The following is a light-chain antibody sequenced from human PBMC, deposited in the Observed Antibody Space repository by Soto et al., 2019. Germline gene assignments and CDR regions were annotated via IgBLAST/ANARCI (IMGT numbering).Light chain of an antibody. J-gene: IGKJ1*01. CDR1: QSVSSN. CDR3: QEDIDKPPGT. V-gene: IGKV3-11*02. Sequence: RASQSVSSNSAWYQQPPARAPSRLIFDASHRAAGIPARFCGSGCGRDLTLSICSLGSADDAVFYCQEDIDKPPGTFGPGTKVDIK. CDR2: DAS.